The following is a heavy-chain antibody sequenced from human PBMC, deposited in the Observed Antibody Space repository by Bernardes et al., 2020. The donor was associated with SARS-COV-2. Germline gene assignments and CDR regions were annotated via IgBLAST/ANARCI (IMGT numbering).Heavy chain of an antibody. V-gene: IGHV4-61*02. Sequence: SETPSLTCTVSGGSISSGSYYWSWIRQPAGKGLEWIGRIYTSGSTNYNPSLKSRVTISVDTSKNQFSLKLSSVTAADTAVYYCARAPYDILTGYYFDDVYYYYYYGMDVWGQGTTVTVSS. CDR3: ARAPYDILTGYYFDDVYYYYYYGMDV. J-gene: IGHJ6*02. CDR2: IYTSGST. CDR1: GGSISSGSYY. D-gene: IGHD3-9*01.